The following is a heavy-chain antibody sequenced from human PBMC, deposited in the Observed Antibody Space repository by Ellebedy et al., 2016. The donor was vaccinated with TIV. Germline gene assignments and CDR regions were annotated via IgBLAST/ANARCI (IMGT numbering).Heavy chain of an antibody. CDR1: GFTFSHHW. Sequence: GGSLRLXXAASGFTFSHHWIHWVRQAPGKGPVWVSRFNSDGSVTGYADSVKGRFTISRDNAKNTVFLQMDSLRAEDTAVYYCARDSGSYPFDYWGQGTLVTVSS. CDR3: ARDSGSYPFDY. V-gene: IGHV3-74*01. J-gene: IGHJ4*02. CDR2: FNSDGSVT. D-gene: IGHD1-26*01.